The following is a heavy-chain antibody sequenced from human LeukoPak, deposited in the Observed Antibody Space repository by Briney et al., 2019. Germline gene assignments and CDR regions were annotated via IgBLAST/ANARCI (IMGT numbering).Heavy chain of an antibody. CDR3: ARGSLSTVLDYYYYMDV. J-gene: IGHJ6*03. Sequence: SETLSLTCTVSGGSISSYYWSWIRQPPGKGLEWIGYIYYSGSTNYNPSIKSRVTISVDTSKNQFSLKLSSVTAADTAVYYCARGSLSTVLDYYYYMDVWGKGTTVTVSS. D-gene: IGHD3-10*01. CDR1: GGSISSYY. CDR2: IYYSGST. V-gene: IGHV4-59*01.